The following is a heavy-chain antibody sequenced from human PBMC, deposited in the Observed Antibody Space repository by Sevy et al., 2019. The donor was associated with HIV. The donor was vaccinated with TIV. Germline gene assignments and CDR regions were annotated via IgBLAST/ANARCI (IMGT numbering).Heavy chain of an antibody. J-gene: IGHJ6*02. Sequence: GGSLRLSCAVAGFTFRNFWMSWVRQAPGKGLEWVANIRQDGSEKYYVDSVKGRCSISRDKDKNSLFVQLNSLRADDTAIYYCAKSYFGSGTSYGMDLWGRGTTVTVSS. CDR2: IRQDGSEK. CDR3: AKSYFGSGTSYGMDL. D-gene: IGHD3-10*01. CDR1: GFTFRNFW. V-gene: IGHV3-7*01.